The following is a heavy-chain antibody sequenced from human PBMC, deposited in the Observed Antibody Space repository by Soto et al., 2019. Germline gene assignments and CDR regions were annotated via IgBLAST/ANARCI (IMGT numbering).Heavy chain of an antibody. J-gene: IGHJ6*02. CDR2: IYYSGST. CDR1: GGSISSGGYY. CDR3: ARAMVRVFGMDV. V-gene: IGHV4-31*03. D-gene: IGHD3-10*01. Sequence: SETLSLTCTVSGGSISSGGYYWSWIRQHPGKGLEWIGYIYYSGSTYYNPSLKSRVTISVDTSKNQFSLKLSSVTAADTAVYYCARAMVRVFGMDVWGQGTTVTVSS.